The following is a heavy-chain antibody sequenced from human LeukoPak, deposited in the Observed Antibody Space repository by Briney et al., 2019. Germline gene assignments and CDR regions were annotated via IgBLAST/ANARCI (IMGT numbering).Heavy chain of an antibody. Sequence: PSETLSLTCAVYGGSFSGYYWSWIRQPPGKGLEWIGEINHSGSTNYNPSLKSRVTISVDTSKNQFSLKLSSVTAADTAVYYCAILWFGEFGPNDAFDIWGQGTMVTVSS. CDR1: GGSFSGYY. CDR3: AILWFGEFGPNDAFDI. D-gene: IGHD3-10*01. J-gene: IGHJ3*02. CDR2: INHSGST. V-gene: IGHV4-34*01.